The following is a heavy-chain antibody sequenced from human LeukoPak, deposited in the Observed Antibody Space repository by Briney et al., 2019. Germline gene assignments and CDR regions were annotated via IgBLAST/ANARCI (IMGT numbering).Heavy chain of an antibody. V-gene: IGHV4-34*01. CDR2: VSDNEIP. D-gene: IGHD3-9*01. J-gene: IGHJ5*02. CDR3: AALTLTGGGGRVWFDA. CDR1: GGPFRGYY. Sequence: SETLSLTCAVYGGPFRGYYWSWIRQPPGKGLEWIGTMPFDEKVSDNEIPSYNPSLKVRATISAEKSKNQLSLKVKSVTAADTASYYWAALTLTGGGGRVWFDAWGQETLVIVSS.